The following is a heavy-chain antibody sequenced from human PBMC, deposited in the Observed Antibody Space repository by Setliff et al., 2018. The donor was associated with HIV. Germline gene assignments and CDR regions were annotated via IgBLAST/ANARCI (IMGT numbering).Heavy chain of an antibody. D-gene: IGHD5-18*01. CDR3: AILRGYSYGYFFDY. Sequence: SETLSLTCTVSGGSISSSTYYWGWIRQPPGKGLEWIASIYQSGSTYYNPSLKSRVIISIDTSKNQFSLKLSSVPAADTAVYYCAILRGYSYGYFFDYWGRGMLVTVSS. V-gene: IGHV4-39*07. CDR1: GGSISSSTYY. CDR2: IYQSGST. J-gene: IGHJ4*02.